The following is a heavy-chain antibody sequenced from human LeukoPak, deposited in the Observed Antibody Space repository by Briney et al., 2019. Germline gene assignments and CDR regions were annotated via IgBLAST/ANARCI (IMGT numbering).Heavy chain of an antibody. CDR3: ARGFWEAYFDS. V-gene: IGHV4-59*01. D-gene: IGHD3-3*01. Sequence: SETLSLTCTVSGGSISSYYWSWIRQPPGKGLEWIGYIYYSGSTNYNPSLKSRVTISVDTSKNQFSLKLSSVTAADTAVYYCARGFWEAYFDSWGQGTLVTVSS. CDR2: IYYSGST. CDR1: GGSISSYY. J-gene: IGHJ4*02.